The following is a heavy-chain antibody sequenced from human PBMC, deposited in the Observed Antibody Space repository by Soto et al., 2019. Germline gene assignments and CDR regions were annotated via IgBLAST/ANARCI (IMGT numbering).Heavy chain of an antibody. D-gene: IGHD4-17*01. V-gene: IGHV1-45*02. J-gene: IGHJ3*02. Sequence: SVKVSCKASEYTFTYHYLHWVRQAPGQAIEWMGWITPFNGNTNYAQKFQDRVTITRDRSMSTAYMELSSLRSEDTAMYYCATDYGGNSPGAFDIWGQGTMVTVSS. CDR3: ATDYGGNSPGAFDI. CDR1: EYTFTYHY. CDR2: ITPFNGNT.